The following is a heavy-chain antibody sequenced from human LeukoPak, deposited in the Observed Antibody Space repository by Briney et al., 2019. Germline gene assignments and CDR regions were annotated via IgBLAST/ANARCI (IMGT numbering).Heavy chain of an antibody. D-gene: IGHD6-19*01. V-gene: IGHV1-24*01. CDR3: ATDSQQWLAGYYFDY. J-gene: IGHJ4*02. CDR2: FDPEDGET. CDR1: GYTLTELS. Sequence: VASVKVSCKVSGYTLTELSMHRVRQAPGKGLEWMGGFDPEDGETIYAQKFQGRVTMTEDTSTDTAYMELSSLRSEDTAVYYCATDSQQWLAGYYFDYWGQGTLVTVSS.